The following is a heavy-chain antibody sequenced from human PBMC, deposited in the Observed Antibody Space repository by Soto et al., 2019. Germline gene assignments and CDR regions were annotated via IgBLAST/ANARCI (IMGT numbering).Heavy chain of an antibody. J-gene: IGHJ6*02. CDR1: GFTFSSYG. CDR2: ISYDGSNK. Sequence: GGSLRLSCAASGFTFSSYGMHWVRQAPGKGLEWVAVISYDGSNKYYADSVKGRFTISRDNSKNTLYLQMNSLRAEDTAVYYCAKGGRFLDYYYGMDVWGQGTTVTV. V-gene: IGHV3-30*18. CDR3: AKGGRFLDYYYGMDV. D-gene: IGHD3-3*01.